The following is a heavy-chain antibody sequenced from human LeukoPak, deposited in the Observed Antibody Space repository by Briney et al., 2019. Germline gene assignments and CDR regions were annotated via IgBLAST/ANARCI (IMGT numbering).Heavy chain of an antibody. CDR1: GGSVSGYY. CDR3: ARSREGSIDHQY. CDR2: INPSGNT. D-gene: IGHD6-6*01. J-gene: IGHJ4*02. Sequence: PSETPSLTCAVYGGSVSGYYWSWIRQTPGRGLEWIGEINPSGNTNYNPSLKSRVTTSVDTSKNQISLKLSSVTAADTAVYYCARSREGSIDHQYWGQGLLVTVSS. V-gene: IGHV4-34*01.